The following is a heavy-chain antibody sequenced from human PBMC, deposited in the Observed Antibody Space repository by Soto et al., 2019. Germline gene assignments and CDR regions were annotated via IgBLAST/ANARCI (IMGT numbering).Heavy chain of an antibody. CDR1: GYSFAGYW. CDR2: IDPSDSQT. J-gene: IGHJ4*02. CDR3: ARQIYDSDTGPNFQYYFDS. Sequence: GESLKISCKGSGYSFAGYWITWVRQKPGKGLEWMGRIDPSDSQTYYSPSLRGHVTISVTKSVTTVFLQWSSLRASDTAMYYCARQIYDSDTGPNFQYYFDSWGQGTPVTVSS. D-gene: IGHD3-22*01. V-gene: IGHV5-10-1*01.